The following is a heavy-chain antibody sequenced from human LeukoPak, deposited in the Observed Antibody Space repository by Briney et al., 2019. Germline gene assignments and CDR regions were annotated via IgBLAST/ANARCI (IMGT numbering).Heavy chain of an antibody. V-gene: IGHV4-59*12. D-gene: IGHD3-22*01. J-gene: IGHJ4*02. CDR1: GGSISHYY. CDR3: VRGVRDTIGYYHFDS. Sequence: SETLSLTCTVSGGSISHYYWSWIRQPPGKGLEWIGYIYYNGNTYYNPSLRSRVTMSVDTSKNQFSLKLSSVTAADTAVFYCVRGVRDTIGYYHFDSWGQGTLVTVSS. CDR2: IYYNGNT.